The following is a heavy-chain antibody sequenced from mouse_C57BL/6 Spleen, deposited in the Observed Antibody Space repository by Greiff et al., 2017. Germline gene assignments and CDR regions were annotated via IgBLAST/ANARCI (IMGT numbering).Heavy chain of an antibody. D-gene: IGHD3-2*02. V-gene: IGHV1-69*01. J-gene: IGHJ4*01. CDR2: IDPSDSYT. CDR3: ARQRRPTVYAMDY. CDR1: GYTFTSYW. Sequence: VQLQQPGAELVMPGASVKLSCKASGYTFTSYWMHWVKQRPGQGLEWIGEIDPSDSYTNYNQKFKGKSTLTVDKSSSTAYMQLSSLTSEDSAVYYCARQRRPTVYAMDYWGQGTSVTVSS.